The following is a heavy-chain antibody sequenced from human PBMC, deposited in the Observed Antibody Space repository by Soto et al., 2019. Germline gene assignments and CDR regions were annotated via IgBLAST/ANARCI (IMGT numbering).Heavy chain of an antibody. V-gene: IGHV3-7*03. CDR1: GFTFSSYW. J-gene: IGHJ3*02. D-gene: IGHD1-1*01. Sequence: GGSLRLSCAASGFTFSSYWMSWVRQAPGKGLEWVANIKQDGSANYYGDSVKGRFTIYRDNAKNSLYLQRNSLKAEAAAVYYCARDNEDCPSHACDIWGQGRMVTV. CDR2: IKQDGSAN. CDR3: ARDNEDCPSHACDI.